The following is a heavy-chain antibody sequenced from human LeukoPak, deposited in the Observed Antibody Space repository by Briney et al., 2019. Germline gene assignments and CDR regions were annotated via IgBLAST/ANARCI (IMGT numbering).Heavy chain of an antibody. D-gene: IGHD4-4*01. CDR1: GFTFSSYG. CDR3: AKLVTNFDN. V-gene: IGHV3-30*18. Sequence: GGSLRLSCAASGFTFSSYGMHWVRQAPGKGLEWVAVISYDGSNKYYADSVKGRYTISRDNSKNTLYLQMNSLRAEDTAVYYCAKLVTNFDNWGQGTLATVSA. CDR2: ISYDGSNK. J-gene: IGHJ4*02.